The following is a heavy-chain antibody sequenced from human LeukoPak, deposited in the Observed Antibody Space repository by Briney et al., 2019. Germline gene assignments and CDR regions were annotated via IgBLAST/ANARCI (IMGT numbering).Heavy chain of an antibody. D-gene: IGHD3-10*01. Sequence: PGGSLRLSCAASGFTFSSYEMNWVRQAPGKGLEWVSKISSSGTNIYYADSVKGRFTISRDNAKNSLYLQMNSLRDEDTAVYYCAKDQYYGSGSLDYWGQGTLVTVPS. J-gene: IGHJ4*02. CDR1: GFTFSSYE. CDR3: AKDQYYGSGSLDY. V-gene: IGHV3-48*03. CDR2: ISSSGTNI.